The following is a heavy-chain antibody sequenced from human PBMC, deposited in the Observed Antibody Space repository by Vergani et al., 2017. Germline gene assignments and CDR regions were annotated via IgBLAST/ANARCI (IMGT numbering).Heavy chain of an antibody. CDR3: ARDGVVPAALYYYYDMDV. J-gene: IGHJ6*03. CDR2: IWYDGSNK. D-gene: IGHD2-2*01. CDR1: GFIFSSYG. V-gene: IGHV3-33*01. Sequence: QVQLVESGGGVVQPGRSLRLSCAASGFIFSSYGMHWVRQAPGKGLEWVAVIWYDGSNKYYAASVKCRFTITRDESKNPLYLQMNSLRAEDTAVYYCARDGVVPAALYYYYDMDVWGKGTTVTVSS.